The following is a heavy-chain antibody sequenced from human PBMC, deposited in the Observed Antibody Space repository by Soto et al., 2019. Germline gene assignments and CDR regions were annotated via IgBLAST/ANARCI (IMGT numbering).Heavy chain of an antibody. V-gene: IGHV3-11*03. CDR2: ISSSSSNT. Sequence: GGSLRLSCAASGFTFSDYYMSWIRQAPGKGLDWVSYISSSSSNTYYADSVKGRFTISRGNSKNTLYLQMNSLRAEDTAVYYCAKSTSSWPYDAFDVWGQGTMVTVSS. J-gene: IGHJ3*01. D-gene: IGHD6-13*01. CDR3: AKSTSSWPYDAFDV. CDR1: GFTFSDYY.